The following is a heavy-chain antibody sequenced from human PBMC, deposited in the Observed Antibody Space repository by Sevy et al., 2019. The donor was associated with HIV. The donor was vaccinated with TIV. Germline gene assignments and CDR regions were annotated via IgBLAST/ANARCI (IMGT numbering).Heavy chain of an antibody. V-gene: IGHV3-15*01. CDR2: IKSKTDCGTT. CDR1: GFTFSNAW. Sequence: GGSLRLSCAASGFTFSNAWMSWVRQAPGKGLEWVGRIKSKTDCGTTDHAAPVKGRFTISRVDSKNTLYLQMNSLKTENTAVYYCTTDTAYCGGDCYSDAFDIWGQGTMVTVSS. D-gene: IGHD2-21*02. CDR3: TTDTAYCGGDCYSDAFDI. J-gene: IGHJ3*02.